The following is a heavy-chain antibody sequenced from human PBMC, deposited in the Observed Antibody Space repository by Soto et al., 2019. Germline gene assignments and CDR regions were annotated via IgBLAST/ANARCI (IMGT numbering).Heavy chain of an antibody. CDR2: VNPSGGHT. CDR3: ARGGHVVVVTAALDY. Sequence: QVQLMQSGAEVKKPGASVKVSCKASGDTFTDYYIHWVRQAPGQGLEWMGTVNPSGGHTTYAQHSLGRVTMTRDTATSTLYMALTSLTSDDTAIYYCARGGHVVVVTAALDYWGQGTLVTVSS. CDR1: GDTFTDYY. V-gene: IGHV1-46*01. D-gene: IGHD2-21*02. J-gene: IGHJ4*02.